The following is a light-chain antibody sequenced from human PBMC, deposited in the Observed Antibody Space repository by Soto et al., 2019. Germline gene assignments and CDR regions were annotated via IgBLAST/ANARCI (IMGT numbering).Light chain of an antibody. V-gene: IGKV3-20*01. J-gene: IGKJ3*01. CDR3: RQYGNSPQT. CDR2: AAS. Sequence: EIVLTQSLGTLSLSPGERATLSCRASQSVSGNSLAWYQQKPGQAPSLLIYAASNRAADIPDRFSGSGSATDFTLAISRLEPEDFAVYYCRQYGNSPQTFGPGTKVDI. CDR1: QSVSGNS.